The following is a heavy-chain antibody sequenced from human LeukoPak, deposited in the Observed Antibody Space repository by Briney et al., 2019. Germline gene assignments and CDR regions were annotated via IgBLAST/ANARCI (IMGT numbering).Heavy chain of an antibody. CDR1: GGSISSYY. Sequence: PSETLSLTCTVSGGSISSYYWSWIRQPPGKGLEWIGYIYYSGSTNYNPSLKSRVTISVDTSKNQFSLKLSSVTAADTAVYYCARDPTPSYYYDSSGYSTTSGVDYWGQGTLVTVSS. V-gene: IGHV4-59*12. J-gene: IGHJ4*02. D-gene: IGHD3-22*01. CDR3: ARDPTPSYYYDSSGYSTTSGVDY. CDR2: IYYSGST.